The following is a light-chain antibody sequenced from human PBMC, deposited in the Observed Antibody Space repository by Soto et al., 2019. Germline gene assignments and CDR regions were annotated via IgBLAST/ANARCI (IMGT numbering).Light chain of an antibody. CDR2: EGS. CDR1: SSDVGSYNL. V-gene: IGLV2-23*01. CDR3: CSFAGSSPYV. Sequence: QAVVTQPASVSGSPGQSITISCTGTSSDVGSYNLVSWYQQHPGKAPKLMIYEGSKRPSGVSNRFSASKSGNTASLTISGLQAEDEADYYCCSFAGSSPYVFGAGTKVTVL. J-gene: IGLJ1*01.